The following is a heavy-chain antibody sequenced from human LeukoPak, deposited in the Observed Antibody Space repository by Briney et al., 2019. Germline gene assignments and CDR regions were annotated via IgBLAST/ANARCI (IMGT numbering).Heavy chain of an antibody. J-gene: IGHJ4*02. CDR1: GGTFSSYA. Sequence: SVKVSCKASGGTFSSYAISWVRQAPGQGLEWMGGTIPIFGTANYAQKFQGRVTITTDESTSTAYMELSSLRSEDTAVYYCASGYSYGPRTYYFDYWGQGTLVTVSS. CDR3: ASGYSYGPRTYYFDY. D-gene: IGHD5-18*01. CDR2: TIPIFGTA. V-gene: IGHV1-69*05.